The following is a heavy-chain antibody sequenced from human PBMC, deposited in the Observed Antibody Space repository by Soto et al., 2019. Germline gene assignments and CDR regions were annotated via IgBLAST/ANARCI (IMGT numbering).Heavy chain of an antibody. V-gene: IGHV3-23*01. D-gene: IGHD3-22*01. CDR2: ISSGGDT. J-gene: IGHJ3*02. CDR1: GFTFTTYA. Sequence: GGSLRLSCAPSGFTFTTYAMSWVRQAPGKGLEWVSSISSGGDTYYADSVKGRFTISRDSSKNTLYLQMNNLRAEDTATYYCAKDYSSGYYAFDIWGRGTMVTVPS. CDR3: AKDYSSGYYAFDI.